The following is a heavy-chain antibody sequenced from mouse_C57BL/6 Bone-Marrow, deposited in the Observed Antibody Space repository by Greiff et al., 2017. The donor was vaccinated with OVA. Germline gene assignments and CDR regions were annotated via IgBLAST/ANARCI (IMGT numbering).Heavy chain of an antibody. Sequence: QVQLQESGAELARPGASVKLSCKASGYTFTSYGISWVKQRTGQGLEWIGEIYPRSGNTYYNEKFKGKATLTADKSSTTAYMELRSLTSEDSAVYFCARMETGTDYFDYWGQGTTLTVSS. J-gene: IGHJ2*01. V-gene: IGHV1-81*01. CDR2: IYPRSGNT. D-gene: IGHD4-1*01. CDR1: GYTFTSYG. CDR3: ARMETGTDYFDY.